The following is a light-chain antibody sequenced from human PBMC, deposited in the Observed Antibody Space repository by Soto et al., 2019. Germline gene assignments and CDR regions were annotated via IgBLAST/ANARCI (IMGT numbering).Light chain of an antibody. Sequence: EIVLTQSPATLSLSPGERATLSCGASQNVSNSYLAWYQQKPGLAPRLLIYDASSRAIGIPDRFSGSGSGADGTLTISRLEPEDFAVYYCQQYGTSRWTFGQGTKVEIK. CDR1: QNVSNSY. CDR3: QQYGTSRWT. J-gene: IGKJ1*01. V-gene: IGKV3D-20*01. CDR2: DAS.